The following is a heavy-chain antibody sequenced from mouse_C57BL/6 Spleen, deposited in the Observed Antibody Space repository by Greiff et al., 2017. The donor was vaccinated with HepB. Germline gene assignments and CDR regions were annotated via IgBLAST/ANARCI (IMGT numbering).Heavy chain of an antibody. D-gene: IGHD4-1*01. J-gene: IGHJ2*01. CDR1: GFSFNTYA. V-gene: IGHV10-1*01. CDR3: VRQGDWGYFDY. Sequence: EVKVVESGGGLVQPKGSLKLSCAASGFSFNTYAMNWVRQAPGKGLEWVARIRSKSNNYATYYADSVKDRFTISRDDSESMLYLQMNNLKTEDTALYYCVRQGDWGYFDYWGQGTTLTVSS. CDR2: IRSKSNNYAT.